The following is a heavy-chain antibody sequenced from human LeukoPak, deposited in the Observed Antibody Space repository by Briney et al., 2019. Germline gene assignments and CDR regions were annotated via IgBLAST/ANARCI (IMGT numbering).Heavy chain of an antibody. J-gene: IGHJ3*02. Sequence: SETPSLTCAVYGGSFSGYYWSWIRQPPGKGLEWIGEINHSGSTNYNPSLKSRVTISVDTSKNQFSLKLSSVTAADTAVYYCARGPVVPAAMSLFDIWGQGTMVTVSS. D-gene: IGHD2-2*01. CDR2: INHSGST. CDR3: ARGPVVPAAMSLFDI. V-gene: IGHV4-34*01. CDR1: GGSFSGYY.